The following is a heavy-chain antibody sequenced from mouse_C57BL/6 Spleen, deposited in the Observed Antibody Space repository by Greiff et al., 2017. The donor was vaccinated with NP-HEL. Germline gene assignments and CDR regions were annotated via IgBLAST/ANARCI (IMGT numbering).Heavy chain of an antibody. V-gene: IGHV1-53*01. CDR3: ARWRTSYYGSSYEGNFDY. D-gene: IGHD1-1*01. Sequence: QVQLQQPGTELVKPGASVKLSCKASGYTFTSYWMHWVKQRPGQGLEWIGNINPSNGGTNYNEKFKSKATLTVDKSSSTAYMQLSSLTSEDSAVYYCARWRTSYYGSSYEGNFDYWGQGTTLTVSS. CDR2: INPSNGGT. J-gene: IGHJ2*01. CDR1: GYTFTSYW.